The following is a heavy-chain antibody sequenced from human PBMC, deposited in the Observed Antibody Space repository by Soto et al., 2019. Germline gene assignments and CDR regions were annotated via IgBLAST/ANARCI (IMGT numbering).Heavy chain of an antibody. CDR2: ISYGGST. D-gene: IGHD3-22*01. V-gene: IGHV4-31*03. CDR1: GGSISSGAYY. Sequence: TLSLTCTVSGGSISSGAYYWSWILQHPEEGLEWIGYISYGGSTYYNPSLKSRVTISADKSNNQFSLKLTSLTAADTAVYYCARDPSYATSGGYFDYWGQGTLVTVSS. CDR3: ARDPSYATSGGYFDY. J-gene: IGHJ4*02.